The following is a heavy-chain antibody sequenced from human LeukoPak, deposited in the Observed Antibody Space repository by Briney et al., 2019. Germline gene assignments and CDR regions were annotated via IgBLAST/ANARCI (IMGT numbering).Heavy chain of an antibody. CDR1: GYTLTELS. V-gene: IGHV1-2*06. CDR3: ARYSYGLNAFDI. J-gene: IGHJ3*02. Sequence: ASVKVSCKVSGYTLTELSMHWVRQAPGQGLEWMGRINPNSGGTNYAQKFQGRVTMTRDTSISTAYMELSRLRSDDTAVYYCARYSYGLNAFDIWGQGTMVTVSS. CDR2: INPNSGGT. D-gene: IGHD5-18*01.